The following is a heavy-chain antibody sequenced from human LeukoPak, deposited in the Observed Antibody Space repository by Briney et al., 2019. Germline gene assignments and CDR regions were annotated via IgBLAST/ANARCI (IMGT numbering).Heavy chain of an antibody. CDR3: ARGGYYDSSGYYYVTPLGYFQH. V-gene: IGHV3-13*01. Sequence: GGSLRPSCAASGFTFSSYDMHWVRQATGKGLEWVSAIGTAGDTYYPGSVTGRFTISRENAKNSLYLQMNSLRAGDTAVYYCARGGYYDSSGYYYVTPLGYFQHWGQGTLVTVSS. J-gene: IGHJ1*01. CDR1: GFTFSSYD. CDR2: IGTAGDT. D-gene: IGHD3-22*01.